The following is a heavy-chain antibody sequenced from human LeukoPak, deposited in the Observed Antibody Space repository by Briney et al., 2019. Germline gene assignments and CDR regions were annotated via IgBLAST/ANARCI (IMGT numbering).Heavy chain of an antibody. V-gene: IGHV4-34*01. J-gene: IGHJ4*02. D-gene: IGHD3-10*01. Sequence: SETLSLTCAVYGGSFSGYYWSWIRQPPGKGLEWIGEINHSGSTNYNPSLKSRVTISVDTSKNQFSLKLSSVTAADTAVYYCASPNYYSSGSYGYWGQGTLVTVSS. CDR2: INHSGST. CDR3: ASPNYYSSGSYGY. CDR1: GGSFSGYY.